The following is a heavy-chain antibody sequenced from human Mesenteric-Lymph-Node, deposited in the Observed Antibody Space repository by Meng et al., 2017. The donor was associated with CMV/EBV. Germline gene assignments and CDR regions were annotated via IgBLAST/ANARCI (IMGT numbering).Heavy chain of an antibody. CDR3: ARARGGVTNYYGMDV. Sequence: ASVKVSCKAFGYTFTNYDINWVRQATGQGLEWMGWMNPNSGQTGYAQKFQGRIIMTRNTSISTSYMELSSLISEDTAVYYCARARGGVTNYYGMDVWGQGTTVTVSS. V-gene: IGHV1-8*01. D-gene: IGHD3-16*01. CDR2: MNPNSGQT. CDR1: GYTFTNYD. J-gene: IGHJ6*02.